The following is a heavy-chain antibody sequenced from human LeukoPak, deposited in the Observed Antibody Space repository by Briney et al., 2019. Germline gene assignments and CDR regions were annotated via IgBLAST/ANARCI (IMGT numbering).Heavy chain of an antibody. CDR1: GFTFCDYA. D-gene: IGHD3-22*01. J-gene: IGHJ3*02. CDR3: TRDRAVEYYYELEDAFDI. V-gene: IGHV3-49*03. CDR2: IRSKAYGGTT. Sequence: GRSLRLSCTASGFTFCDYAMSWFRQAPGKGLEWVGFIRSKAYGGTTEYAASVKGRFTTSRDDSKGIAYLQMNSLKTEDTAVYYCTRDRAVEYYYELEDAFDIWGQGTMVTVSS.